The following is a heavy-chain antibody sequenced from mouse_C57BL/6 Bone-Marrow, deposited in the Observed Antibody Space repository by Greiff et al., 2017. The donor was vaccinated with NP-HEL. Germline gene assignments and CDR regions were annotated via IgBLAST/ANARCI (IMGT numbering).Heavy chain of an antibody. J-gene: IGHJ1*03. CDR3: ARSASSLRDWYFDV. CDR2: IDPSDSYT. CDR1: GYTFTSYW. Sequence: QVQLQQPGAELVMPGASVKLSCKASGYTFTSYWMHWVKQRPGQGLEWIGEIDPSDSYTNYNQKFKGQSTLTVDKSSSTAYMQLSSLTSEDSAVYYCARSASSLRDWYFDVWGTGTTVTVSS. D-gene: IGHD1-1*01. V-gene: IGHV1-69*01.